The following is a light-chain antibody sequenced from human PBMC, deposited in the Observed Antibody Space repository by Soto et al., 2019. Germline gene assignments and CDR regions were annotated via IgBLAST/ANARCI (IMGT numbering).Light chain of an antibody. CDR2: GAS. Sequence: IVLTQSPGTLSLSPGERATLSYRASQSVNSSYLAWYQQKPGQSPRLLIYGASSRGTGIPGRFSGIGSWTDFNLTISRLEPDDFAADYCQEYGSSLLTFGGVTKVEIK. V-gene: IGKV3-20*01. CDR1: QSVNSSY. J-gene: IGKJ4*01. CDR3: QEYGSSLLT.